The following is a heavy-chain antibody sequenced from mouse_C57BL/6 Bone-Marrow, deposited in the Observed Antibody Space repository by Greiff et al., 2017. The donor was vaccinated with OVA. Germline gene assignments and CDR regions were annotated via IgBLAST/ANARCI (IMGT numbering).Heavy chain of an antibody. D-gene: IGHD2-5*01. Sequence: QVQLQQSGAELVRPETSVKVSCKASGYAFTNYLIEWVKQRPGQGLAWIGVINPGSGGTHYNEKFKGKATLTADKSSSTAYMQLSSLTSEDSAVYFCARYSNYSYYAMDYWGQGTSVTVSS. CDR3: ARYSNYSYYAMDY. V-gene: IGHV1-54*01. CDR2: INPGSGGT. CDR1: GYAFTNYL. J-gene: IGHJ4*01.